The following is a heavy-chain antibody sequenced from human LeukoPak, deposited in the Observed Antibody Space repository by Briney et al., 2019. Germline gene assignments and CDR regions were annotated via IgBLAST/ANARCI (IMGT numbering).Heavy chain of an antibody. CDR2: VNRDNGDT. Sequence: APVKVSCKASGYSFTDYALHWVRLAPGQRLEWMGWVNRDNGDTESSQHFQGRVTITWDASATTAYMELSSLRSDDTAVYYCARGPSAPSQLLLHYYYYYYMDVWGKGTTVTVSS. D-gene: IGHD2-2*01. V-gene: IGHV1-3*01. CDR3: ARGPSAPSQLLLHYYYYYYMDV. J-gene: IGHJ6*03. CDR1: GYSFTDYA.